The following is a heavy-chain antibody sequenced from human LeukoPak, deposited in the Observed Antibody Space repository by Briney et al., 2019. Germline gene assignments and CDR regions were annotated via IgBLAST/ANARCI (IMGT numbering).Heavy chain of an antibody. CDR1: GYTFTSYG. J-gene: IGHJ5*02. Sequence: ASVKVSCKASGYTFTSYGISWVRQAPGQGLEWMGWISAYNGNTNYAHKLQCRVIMTPDTSTSTAYMELRSLMSDDTAVSYCARDHQLPYRLWFDPWGQGTLVTVSS. D-gene: IGHD2-2*02. V-gene: IGHV1-18*01. CDR2: ISAYNGNT. CDR3: ARDHQLPYRLWFDP.